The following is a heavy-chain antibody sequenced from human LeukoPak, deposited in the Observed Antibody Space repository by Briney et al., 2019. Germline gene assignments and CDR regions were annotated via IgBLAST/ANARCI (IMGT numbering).Heavy chain of an antibody. V-gene: IGHV4-30-2*01. CDR2: IYHSGST. J-gene: IGHJ4*02. D-gene: IGHD4-17*01. CDR1: GGSVSSGSYY. CDR3: ARDRYGDHTYFDY. Sequence: PSETLSLTCTVSGGSVSSGSYYWSWIRQPPGKGLEWIGYIYHSGSTYYNPSLKSRVTISVDRSKNQFSLKLSSVTAADTAVYYCARDRYGDHTYFDYWGQGTLVTVSS.